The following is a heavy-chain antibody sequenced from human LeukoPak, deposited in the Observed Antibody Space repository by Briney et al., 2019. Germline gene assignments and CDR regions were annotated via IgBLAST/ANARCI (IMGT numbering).Heavy chain of an antibody. Sequence: GSLRLSCAASGFTFSTHSMNWVRQAPGKGLEWVAFITSSSGTIYYADSVKGRFTISRDNAKNSLYLQMNSLRVEDTAVYYCARALLAYCGGDRYNGFDPWGQGTLVTVSS. J-gene: IGHJ5*02. D-gene: IGHD2-21*02. CDR2: ITSSSGTI. V-gene: IGHV3-48*01. CDR3: ARALLAYCGGDRYNGFDP. CDR1: GFTFSTHS.